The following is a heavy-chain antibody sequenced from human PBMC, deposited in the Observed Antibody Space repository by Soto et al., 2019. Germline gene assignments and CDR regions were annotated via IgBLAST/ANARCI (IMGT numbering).Heavy chain of an antibody. CDR3: ARTYYYDSSGYYQRYYFDY. CDR2: IYYSGST. Sequence: QVQLQESGPGLVKPSQTLSLTCTVSGGSISSGGYYWSWIRQHPGKGLEWIGYIYYSGSTYYNPSLKSRVTISVDTSKNQFSLKLSSVTVADTAVYYCARTYYYDSSGYYQRYYFDYWGQGTLVTVSS. D-gene: IGHD3-22*01. CDR1: GGSISSGGYY. J-gene: IGHJ4*02. V-gene: IGHV4-31*03.